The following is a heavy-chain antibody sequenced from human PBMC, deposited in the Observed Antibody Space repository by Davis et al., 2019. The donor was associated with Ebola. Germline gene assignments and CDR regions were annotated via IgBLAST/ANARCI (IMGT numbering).Heavy chain of an antibody. Sequence: PGGSLRLSCAASGFTFSSYEMNWVRQAPGKGLEWVSYISSSGSTIYYADSVKGRFTISRDNAKNSLYLQMNSLRAEDTAVYYCASGYDFWSGYYLYHYYMDVWGKGTTVTVSS. J-gene: IGHJ6*03. CDR2: ISSSGSTI. D-gene: IGHD3-3*01. V-gene: IGHV3-48*03. CDR1: GFTFSSYE. CDR3: ASGYDFWSGYYLYHYYMDV.